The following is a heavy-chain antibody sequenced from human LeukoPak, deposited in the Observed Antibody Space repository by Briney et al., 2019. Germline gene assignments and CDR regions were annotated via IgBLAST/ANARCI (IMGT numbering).Heavy chain of an antibody. CDR3: ASGSYGDY. Sequence: TGGSLTLSCAASGFTFSSYWMHWVRQAPGKGLVWVSRISGDGSSTNYADSVKGRFTISRDNAKNTLYLQMNSLRAEYSAVYYCASGSYGDYWGQGTLVTVSS. V-gene: IGHV3-74*01. J-gene: IGHJ4*02. CDR1: GFTFSSYW. D-gene: IGHD1-26*01. CDR2: ISGDGSST.